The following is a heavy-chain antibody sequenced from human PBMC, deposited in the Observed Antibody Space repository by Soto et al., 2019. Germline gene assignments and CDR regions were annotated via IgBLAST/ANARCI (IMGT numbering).Heavy chain of an antibody. Sequence: QVQLVQSGAEVKKPGASVKVSCKASGYAFSSYRISWVRQAPGQGLEWMVWISAYNGNTKYAQKLQGRVTMTTDTSASTAYMELRSLRSDDTAVYYCARREVGTTLDFDYWGQGTLVTVSS. J-gene: IGHJ4*02. CDR3: ARREVGTTLDFDY. D-gene: IGHD1-26*01. CDR2: ISAYNGNT. V-gene: IGHV1-18*01. CDR1: GYAFSSYR.